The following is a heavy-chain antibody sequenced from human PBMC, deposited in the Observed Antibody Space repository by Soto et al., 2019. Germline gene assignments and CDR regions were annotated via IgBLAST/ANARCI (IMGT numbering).Heavy chain of an antibody. CDR2: INPSGGST. CDR1: GYTFTSYY. CDR3: ARQTNYDILTEGLGMDV. D-gene: IGHD3-9*01. V-gene: IGHV1-46*01. J-gene: IGHJ6*02. Sequence: GASVKVSCKASGYTFTSYYMHWVRQAPGQGLEWMGIINPSGGSTSYAQKFQGRVTMTRDTSTSTVYMELSSLRSEDTAVYYCARQTNYDILTEGLGMDVWGQGTTVTVSS.